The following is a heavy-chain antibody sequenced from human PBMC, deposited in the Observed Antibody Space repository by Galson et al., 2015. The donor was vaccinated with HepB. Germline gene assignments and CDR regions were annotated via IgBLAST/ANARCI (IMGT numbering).Heavy chain of an antibody. CDR1: GFTFTGYS. CDR3: VRDGDTSSWYYFDY. CDR2: ISSGGGYI. V-gene: IGHV3-21*01. Sequence: SLRLSWAASGFTFTGYSMNWVRHAPGKGLEWVSSISSGGGYIYSADSVKGRFTISRDNAKNSLCLQMNSLRAEDTAVYFCVRDGDTSSWYYFDYWGPGTLVTVSS. J-gene: IGHJ4*02. D-gene: IGHD6-13*01.